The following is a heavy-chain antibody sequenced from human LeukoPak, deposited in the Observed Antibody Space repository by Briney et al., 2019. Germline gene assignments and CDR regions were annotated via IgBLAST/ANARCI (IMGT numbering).Heavy chain of an antibody. CDR3: ATEKADTVDY. J-gene: IGHJ4*02. CDR2: IKSKTDGGTT. CDR1: TFTFTNAW. Sequence: GGSLRLSCGASTFTFTNAWMSWLRQAPGKGLEWVGRIKSKTDGGTTDYAAPVKGRFTISRDDSKNTLYLQMNSLKTEDTAMYYCATEKADTVDYWGQGTLVTVSS. D-gene: IGHD2-15*01. V-gene: IGHV3-15*01.